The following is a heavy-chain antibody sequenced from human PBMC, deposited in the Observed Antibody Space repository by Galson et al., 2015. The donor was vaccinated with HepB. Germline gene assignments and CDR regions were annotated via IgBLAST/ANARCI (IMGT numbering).Heavy chain of an antibody. Sequence: SLRLSCAASGFTFSDYHMSWIRQAPGKGLEWVSYISSSSSYTNYADSVKGRFTISRDNAKNSLYLQMNSLRAEDTAVYYCARGGYSYGYYWGQGTLVTVSS. D-gene: IGHD5-18*01. CDR1: GFTFSDYH. CDR2: ISSSSSYT. V-gene: IGHV3-11*06. J-gene: IGHJ4*02. CDR3: ARGGYSYGYY.